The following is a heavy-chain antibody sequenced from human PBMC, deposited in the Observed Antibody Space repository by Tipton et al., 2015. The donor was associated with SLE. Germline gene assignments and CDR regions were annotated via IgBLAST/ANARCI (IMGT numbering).Heavy chain of an antibody. Sequence: SLRLSCAASGFTFRSYEMNWVRQAPGKGLEWLSYIGSSGSPIYYADSVKGRFTISRDNAKNSLYLQMNSLRAEDTAVYYCARDQDRSSSGGRTYFDYWGQGTLVTVSS. CDR3: ARDQDRSSSGGRTYFDY. CDR2: IGSSGSPI. J-gene: IGHJ4*02. V-gene: IGHV3-48*03. CDR1: GFTFRSYE. D-gene: IGHD6-6*01.